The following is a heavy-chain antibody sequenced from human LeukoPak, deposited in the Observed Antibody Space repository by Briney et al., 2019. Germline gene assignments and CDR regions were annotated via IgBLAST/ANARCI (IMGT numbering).Heavy chain of an antibody. Sequence: GGSLRLSCAASGFTFSSYSMNWVRQAPGKGLEWVSYISSSSSTIYYADSVKGRFTISRDNAKNSLYLQMNSLRAEDTAVYYCARDQREDIVVVVAGHWFDPWGQGTLVTVSS. V-gene: IGHV3-48*01. CDR2: ISSSSSTI. J-gene: IGHJ5*02. D-gene: IGHD2-15*01. CDR3: ARDQREDIVVVVAGHWFDP. CDR1: GFTFSSYS.